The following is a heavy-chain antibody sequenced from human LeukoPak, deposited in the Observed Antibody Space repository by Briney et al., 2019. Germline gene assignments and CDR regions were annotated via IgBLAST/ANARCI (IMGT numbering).Heavy chain of an antibody. J-gene: IGHJ4*02. CDR3: ARLVGSGSQLLPHY. V-gene: IGHV1-18*04. D-gene: IGHD2-15*01. Sequence: ASVKVSCKASGYTFTSYGISWVRQAPGQGLEWMGWISAYNGNTNYAQKLQGRVTMTTDTSTSTAYMELRSLRSDDTAVYYCARLVGSGSQLLPHYWGQGTLVTVSS. CDR1: GYTFTSYG. CDR2: ISAYNGNT.